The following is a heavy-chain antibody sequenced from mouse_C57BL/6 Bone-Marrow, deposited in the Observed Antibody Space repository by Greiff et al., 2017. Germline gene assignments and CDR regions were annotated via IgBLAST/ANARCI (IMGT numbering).Heavy chain of an antibody. CDR1: GFNIKDDY. CDR3: TTWRYYSTY. V-gene: IGHV14-4*01. J-gene: IGHJ2*01. D-gene: IGHD2-5*01. Sequence: EVQLQQSGAELVRPGASVKLSCTASGFNIKDDYMHWVKQRPEQGLEWIGWIDPENGDTEYASKFQGKATITADTSSNTAYLQLSSLTSEDTAVYYCTTWRYYSTYWGQGTTLTVSS. CDR2: IDPENGDT.